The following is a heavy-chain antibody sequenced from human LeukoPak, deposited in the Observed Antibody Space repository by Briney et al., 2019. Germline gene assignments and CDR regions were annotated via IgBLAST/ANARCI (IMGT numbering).Heavy chain of an antibody. CDR3: ARVTGERNRRIAAAGTGRWFDP. Sequence: SETLSLTCAVYGGSFSGYYWSWIRQPPGKGLEWVGGMKDSGSTNYNPSLKSRVTISVDTSKNQFSLKLSSVTAADTAVYYCARVTGERNRRIAAAGTGRWFDPWGQGTLVTVSS. J-gene: IGHJ5*02. V-gene: IGHV4-34*01. CDR1: GGSFSGYY. D-gene: IGHD6-13*01. CDR2: MKDSGST.